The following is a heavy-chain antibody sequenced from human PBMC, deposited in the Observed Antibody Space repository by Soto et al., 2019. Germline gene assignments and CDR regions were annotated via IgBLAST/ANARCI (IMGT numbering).Heavy chain of an antibody. Sequence: SETLSLTCAVYGGSFSGYYWSWIRQPPGKGLEWIGEINHSGSTNYNPSLKSRVTISVDTSKNQFSLKLSSVSAADTAVYYCERDILTGLNAFDIWGQGTMVTVSS. D-gene: IGHD3-9*01. V-gene: IGHV4-34*01. CDR2: INHSGST. J-gene: IGHJ3*02. CDR3: ERDILTGLNAFDI. CDR1: GGSFSGYY.